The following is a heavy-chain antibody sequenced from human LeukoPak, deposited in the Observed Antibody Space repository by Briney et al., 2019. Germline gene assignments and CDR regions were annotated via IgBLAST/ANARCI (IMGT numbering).Heavy chain of an antibody. D-gene: IGHD1-20*01. CDR2: ITANSGST. V-gene: IGHV3-23*01. J-gene: IGHJ4*02. CDR1: GFTFRNYV. CDR3: AKIGDRIIGTPKGYFDY. Sequence: PGGSLRLSCAASGFTFRNYVMSWVRQAPGQGLEWVSAITANSGSTYGVDSVKGRFTISRDNSKNTLYLQMNSLRAEDTAVYYCAKIGDRIIGTPKGYFDYWGQGTLVTVSS.